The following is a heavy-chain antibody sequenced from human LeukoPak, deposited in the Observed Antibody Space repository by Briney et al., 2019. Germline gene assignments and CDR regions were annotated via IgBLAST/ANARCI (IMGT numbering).Heavy chain of an antibody. J-gene: IGHJ4*02. CDR3: ARLTTTVTSFDY. Sequence: ASVKVSCKASGYTFTGYYMHWMRQAPGQGLEWMGWINPNSGGTNYAQNFQGRVTMTRDTSISTAYMEMSRLRSDDTAVYYCARLTTTVTSFDYWGQGTLVTVSS. D-gene: IGHD4-17*01. V-gene: IGHV1-2*02. CDR2: INPNSGGT. CDR1: GYTFTGYY.